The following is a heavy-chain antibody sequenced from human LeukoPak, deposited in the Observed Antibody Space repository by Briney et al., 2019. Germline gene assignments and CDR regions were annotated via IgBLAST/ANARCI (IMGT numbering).Heavy chain of an antibody. CDR3: ARVYGDTVFDH. CDR1: SGSISNYY. J-gene: IGHJ5*02. V-gene: IGHV4-30-4*01. Sequence: SETLSLTCSVSSGSISNYYWSWIRQPPGKGLEWIGYIFYSGNTYYSPSFKSRLSISVDTSKNQFSLRLTSVTAADTALYYCARVYGDTVFDHWGQGTPVTVSS. D-gene: IGHD4-17*01. CDR2: IFYSGNT.